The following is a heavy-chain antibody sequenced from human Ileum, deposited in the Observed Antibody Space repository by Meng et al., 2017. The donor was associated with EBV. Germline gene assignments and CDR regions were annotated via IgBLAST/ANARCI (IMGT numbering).Heavy chain of an antibody. CDR3: ARDFLGAALY. CDR2: ISTHNGNT. D-gene: IGHD6-6*01. V-gene: IGHV1-18*04. CDR1: GYPFRSYG. Sequence: QVQWVQSGAGVKGPGASVKVSCKTSGYPFRSYGISWVRQAPGQGLEWLGWISTHNGNTKFEEKLQGRVSLTTEASTSTAYLELRSLTSDDTAVYYCARDFLGAALYWGQGTVVTVSS. J-gene: IGHJ4*02.